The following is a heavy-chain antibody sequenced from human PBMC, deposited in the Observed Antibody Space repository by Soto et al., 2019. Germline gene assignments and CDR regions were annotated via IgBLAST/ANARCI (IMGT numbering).Heavy chain of an antibody. CDR2: IYYSGST. CDR3: ARVSSGWEGDYYYGMDV. CDR1: GGSISSYY. V-gene: IGHV4-59*01. D-gene: IGHD6-19*01. Sequence: SETLSLTCTVSGGSISSYYWSWIRQPPGKGLEWIGYIYYSGSTNYNPSLKSRVTISVDTSKNQFSLKLSSVTAADTAVYYCARVSSGWEGDYYYGMDVWGQGTTVTV. J-gene: IGHJ6*02.